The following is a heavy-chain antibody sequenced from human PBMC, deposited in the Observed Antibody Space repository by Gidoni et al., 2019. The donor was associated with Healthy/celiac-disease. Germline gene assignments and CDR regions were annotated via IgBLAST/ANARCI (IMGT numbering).Heavy chain of an antibody. CDR1: GGSFSGYY. D-gene: IGHD2-8*01. J-gene: IGHJ4*02. Sequence: QVQLQQWGAGLLKPSETLSLTCAVYGGSFSGYYWRWIRQPPGKGLEWIGENNHSGSNNYNPSPKSRVTILVETSKNQFSLKLSSVTAADTAVYYCARGLRVYHALDYWGQGTLVTVSS. CDR2: NNHSGSN. CDR3: ARGLRVYHALDY. V-gene: IGHV4-34*01.